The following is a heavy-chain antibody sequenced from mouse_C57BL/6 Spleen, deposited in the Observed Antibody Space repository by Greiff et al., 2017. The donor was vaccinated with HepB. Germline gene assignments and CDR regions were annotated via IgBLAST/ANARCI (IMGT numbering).Heavy chain of an antibody. V-gene: IGHV1-64*01. CDR3: ARGAYYSNYEGGYFDY. CDR1: GYTFTSYW. CDR2: IHPNSGST. J-gene: IGHJ2*01. D-gene: IGHD2-5*01. Sequence: QVQLQQPGAELVKPGASVKLSCKASGYTFTSYWMHWVKQRPGQGLEWIGMIHPNSGSTNYNEKFKSKATLTVDKSSSTAYMQLSSRTSEDSAVYYCARGAYYSNYEGGYFDYWGQGTTLTVSS.